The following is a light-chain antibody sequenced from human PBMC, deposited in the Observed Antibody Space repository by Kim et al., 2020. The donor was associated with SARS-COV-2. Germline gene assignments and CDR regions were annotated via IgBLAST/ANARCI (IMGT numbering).Light chain of an antibody. V-gene: IGLV2-14*03. J-gene: IGLJ2*01. CDR3: SSYTIFSTVV. CDR1: RIDVGSYDF. Sequence: QSALTQPASVSGSPGQSITISCTGTRIDVGSYDFVSWYQQHPDQAPKLMIYDVTKRPSGVSDRFSGSKSGNTASLTISGLQAEDAADYYCSSYTIFSTVVFGGGTQLTVL. CDR2: DVT.